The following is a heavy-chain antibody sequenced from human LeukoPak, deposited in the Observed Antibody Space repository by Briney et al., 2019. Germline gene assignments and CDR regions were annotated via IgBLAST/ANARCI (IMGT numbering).Heavy chain of an antibody. J-gene: IGHJ4*02. CDR3: ARFGSLYDSSGYYYGNIDY. D-gene: IGHD3-22*01. CDR1: GGSISSYY. CDR2: IYTSGST. Sequence: SETLSLTCTVSGGSISSYYWSWIRQPAGKGLEWIGRIYTSGSTNYNPSLKSRVTMSVDTSKNQFSLKLSSVTAVDTAVYYCARFGSLYDSSGYYYGNIDYWGQGTLVTVSS. V-gene: IGHV4-4*07.